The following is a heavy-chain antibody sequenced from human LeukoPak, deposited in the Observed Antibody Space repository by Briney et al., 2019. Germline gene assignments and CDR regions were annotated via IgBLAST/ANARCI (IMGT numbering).Heavy chain of an antibody. CDR2: ISFSGST. Sequence: SETLSLTCTVSGDSISGGRGAYYWSWIRQHPDKGLEWIGYISFSGSTLYNPSLESRLTISIDTSKNQFSLNLRPVTAADTAVYYCARAPRGYSGYDFSYWFDPWGQGTLVTVSS. CDR1: GDSISGGRGAYY. J-gene: IGHJ5*02. CDR3: ARAPRGYSGYDFSYWFDP. V-gene: IGHV4-31*03. D-gene: IGHD5-12*01.